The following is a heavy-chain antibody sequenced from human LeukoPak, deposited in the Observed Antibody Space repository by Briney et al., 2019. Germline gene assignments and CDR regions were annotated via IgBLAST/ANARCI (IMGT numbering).Heavy chain of an antibody. J-gene: IGHJ4*02. V-gene: IGHV3-15*01. CDR2: IKSGTDGGTT. D-gene: IGHD4-17*01. CDR3: TTRFIDDYGDYLLDY. CDR1: GFTFSNAW. Sequence: GGSLRLSCAASGFTFSNAWMSWVRQAPGKGLEWVGRIKSGTDGGTTDYAAPVKGRFTISRDDSKNTLYLQMNSLKTEDTAVYYCTTRFIDDYGDYLLDYWGQGTLVTVSS.